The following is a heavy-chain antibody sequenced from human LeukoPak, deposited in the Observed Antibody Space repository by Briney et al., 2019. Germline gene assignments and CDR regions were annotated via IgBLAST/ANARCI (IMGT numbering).Heavy chain of an antibody. Sequence: PSETLSLTCAVYGGSFSGYYWSWIRQPPGKGLEWIGEINHSGSTNYNPSLKSRVTISVDTSKNQFSLKLSSVTAADTAVYYCARHHIVVVPAAKALDYWGQGTLVTVSS. CDR3: ARHHIVVVPAAKALDY. V-gene: IGHV4-34*01. CDR1: GGSFSGYY. J-gene: IGHJ4*02. D-gene: IGHD2-2*01. CDR2: INHSGST.